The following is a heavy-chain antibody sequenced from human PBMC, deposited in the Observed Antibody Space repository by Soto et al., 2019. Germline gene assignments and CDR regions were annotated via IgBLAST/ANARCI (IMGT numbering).Heavy chain of an antibody. CDR1: GFTFSSYW. D-gene: IGHD5-12*01. CDR3: ARDQGGYDKKYYYGMDV. Sequence: GGSLRLSCAASGFTFSSYWMSWVRQAPGKGLEWVANIKQDGSEKYYVDSVKGRFTISRDNAKNSLYLQMNSLRAEDTAVYYCARDQGGYDKKYYYGMDVWGQGTTVTVSS. V-gene: IGHV3-7*01. CDR2: IKQDGSEK. J-gene: IGHJ6*02.